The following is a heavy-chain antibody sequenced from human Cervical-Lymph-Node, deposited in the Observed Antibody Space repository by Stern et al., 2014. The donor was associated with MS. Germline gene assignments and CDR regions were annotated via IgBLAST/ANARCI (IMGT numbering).Heavy chain of an antibody. Sequence: EDQLVESGGGLVQPGGSLRLSCVASGFSFGTSWMSWVRQPPGRGLEWVANIRQDGYDTFYVDSVKGRFTISRDNARNSLYLQMNSLTVADTAVYYCARDRRAFLDYWGQGTPVAVSS. V-gene: IGHV3-7*01. CDR2: IRQDGYDT. CDR3: ARDRRAFLDY. D-gene: IGHD2/OR15-2a*01. J-gene: IGHJ4*02. CDR1: GFSFGTSW.